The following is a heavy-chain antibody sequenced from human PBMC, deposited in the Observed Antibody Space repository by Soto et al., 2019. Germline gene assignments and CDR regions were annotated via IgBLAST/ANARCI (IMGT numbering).Heavy chain of an antibody. CDR1: GFIFGNYV. Sequence: LRLSCAASGFIFGNYVMTWVRQAPGQGLGWVSVVSFSGDNAYYADSVKGRFTISRDNSKNTLFLQMNSLRAEDTAVYYCAKALSFYTTNSCRSLFYFCGRGSL. D-gene: IGHD3-10*01. CDR3: AKALSFYTTNSCRSLFYF. V-gene: IGHV3-23*01. CDR2: VSFSGDNA. J-gene: IGHJ2*01.